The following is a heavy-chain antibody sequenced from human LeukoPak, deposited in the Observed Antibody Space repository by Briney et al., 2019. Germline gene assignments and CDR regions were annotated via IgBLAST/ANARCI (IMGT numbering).Heavy chain of an antibody. V-gene: IGHV4-34*01. CDR1: GGSISSYY. D-gene: IGHD2-21*01. CDR2: INHSGST. J-gene: IGHJ4*02. Sequence: SETLSLTCTVSGGSISSYYWSWIRQPPGKGLKWIGEINHSGSTNYNPSLKSRVTISINTSKNQFSLKPTSVTAADTAVYYCARTSGDGYFDYWGQGTLVTVSS. CDR3: ARTSGDGYFDY.